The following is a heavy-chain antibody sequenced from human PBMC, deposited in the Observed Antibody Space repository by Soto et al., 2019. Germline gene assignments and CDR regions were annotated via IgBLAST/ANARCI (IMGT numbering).Heavy chain of an antibody. D-gene: IGHD3-10*01. CDR3: ARDRGDGYRPEFDY. CDR2: INAGNGNT. CDR1: GYTFTSYA. J-gene: IGHJ4*02. V-gene: IGHV1-3*01. Sequence: ASVKVSCKASGYTFTSYAMHWVRQAPGQRLEWMGWINAGNGNTKYSQKFQGRVTITRDTSASTAYMELSSLRSEDTAVYYCARDRGDGYRPEFDYWGQGTLVTVSS.